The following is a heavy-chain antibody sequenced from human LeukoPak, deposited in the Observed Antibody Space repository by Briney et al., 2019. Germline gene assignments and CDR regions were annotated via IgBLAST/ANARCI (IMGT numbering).Heavy chain of an antibody. Sequence: PSETLSLTCTVSGGSISSYYWSWIRQPPGKGLEWIGYIYYSGSTNYNPSLKSRVTISVDTSKNQFSLKLSSVTAADTAVYYCARESGYVRALDYWGQGTMVAVSS. CDR2: IYYSGST. CDR3: ARESGYVRALDY. D-gene: IGHD5-12*01. CDR1: GGSISSYY. J-gene: IGHJ3*01. V-gene: IGHV4-59*01.